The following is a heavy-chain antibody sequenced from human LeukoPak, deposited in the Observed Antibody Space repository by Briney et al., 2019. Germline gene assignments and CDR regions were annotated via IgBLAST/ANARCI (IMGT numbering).Heavy chain of an antibody. Sequence: SETLSLTCAVYGGSFSGYYWSWIRQPPGKGLEWIGEINHSGSTNYNPSLKSRVTISVDTSKNQFSLKLSSVTAADTAVYYCARGHWAARWGQGTLVTVSS. D-gene: IGHD3-16*01. J-gene: IGHJ4*02. V-gene: IGHV4-34*01. CDR2: INHSGST. CDR3: ARGHWAAR. CDR1: GGSFSGYY.